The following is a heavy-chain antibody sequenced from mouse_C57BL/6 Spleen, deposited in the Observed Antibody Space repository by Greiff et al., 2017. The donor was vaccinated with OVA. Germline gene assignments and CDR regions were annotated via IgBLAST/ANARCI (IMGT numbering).Heavy chain of an antibody. CDR2: IYPNSGGT. CDR3: ARSYYGRYYYAMDY. Sequence: QVQLQQPGAELVKPGASVKLSCKASGYTFTSYWMHWVKQRPGRGLEWIGRIYPNSGGTKYNEKFKSKATLTVDKSSSTAYMQLSSLTSEDSAVYYCARSYYGRYYYAMDYWGQGTSVTVSS. D-gene: IGHD1-1*01. CDR1: GYTFTSYW. J-gene: IGHJ4*01. V-gene: IGHV1-72*01.